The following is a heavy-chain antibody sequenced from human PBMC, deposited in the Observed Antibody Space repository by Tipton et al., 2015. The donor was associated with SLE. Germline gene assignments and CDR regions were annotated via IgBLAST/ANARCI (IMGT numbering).Heavy chain of an antibody. D-gene: IGHD5-12*01. CDR1: GRSFIGSY. Sequence: LSLTCAVYGRSFIGSYWTWVRQAPGKGLEWVSVLYSSGYNALYADSVKGRFTVSRDNSKNTLYLQMNSLRAEDTAIYFCAKDSGWLRHTFDFWGQGTRVTVSS. J-gene: IGHJ4*02. CDR2: LYSSGYNA. CDR3: AKDSGWLRHTFDF. V-gene: IGHV3-23*03.